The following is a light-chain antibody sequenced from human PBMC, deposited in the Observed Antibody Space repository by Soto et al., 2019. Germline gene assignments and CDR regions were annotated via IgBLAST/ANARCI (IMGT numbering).Light chain of an antibody. CDR1: SGHSSYA. CDR2: LNSDGSH. CDR3: QTWGTGIVV. V-gene: IGLV4-69*01. J-gene: IGLJ2*01. Sequence: QPVLTQSPSASASLGASVKLTCTLSSGHSSYAIAWHQQQPAKGPRYLMKLNSDGSHSKGDAIPDRFSGSSSGAERYLTIPSLQSEDEADYYCQTWGTGIVVFGGGTKLTVL.